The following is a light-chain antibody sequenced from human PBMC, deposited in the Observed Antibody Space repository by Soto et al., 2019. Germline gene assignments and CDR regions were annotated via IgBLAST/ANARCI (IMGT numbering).Light chain of an antibody. V-gene: IGLV2-8*01. CDR3: SSYAVRDIWV. J-gene: IGLJ3*02. CDR2: EVT. CDR1: SVDINY. Sequence: QSALTQPPSASGSRGQSVTISCTGTSVDINYVSWFQQHPGKAPKLIICEVTKRPSGVPDRFSGSKSGNTASLTVSGLQDDDEADYYCSSYAVRDIWVFGGGTKVTVL.